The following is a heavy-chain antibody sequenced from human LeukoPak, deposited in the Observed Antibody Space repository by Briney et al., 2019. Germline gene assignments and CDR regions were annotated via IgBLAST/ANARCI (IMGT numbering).Heavy chain of an antibody. CDR1: GGSISSGGYS. CDR2: IYHNGNT. J-gene: IGHJ4*02. V-gene: IGHV4-30-2*01. CDR3: ASGGYSYGFDY. D-gene: IGHD5-18*01. Sequence: SETLSLTCAVSGGSISSGGYSWSWIRQPPGKGLEWIGYIYHNGNTYYSPSLKSRVTISVDRSKNQLSLELSSVTAADTAMYYCASGGYSYGFDYWGQGTLVTVSS.